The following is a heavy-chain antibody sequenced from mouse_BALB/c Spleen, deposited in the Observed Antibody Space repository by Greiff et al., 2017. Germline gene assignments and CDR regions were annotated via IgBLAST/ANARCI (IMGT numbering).Heavy chain of an antibody. V-gene: IGHV1-4*02. J-gene: IGHJ4*01. CDR3: ARSGRVRRDYAMDY. D-gene: IGHD2-14*01. CDR2: INPSSGYT. CDR1: GYTFTSYT. Sequence: VQLQESAAELARPGASVKMSCKASGYTFTSYTMHWVKQRPGQGLEWIGYINPSSGYTEYNQKFKDKTTLTADKSSSTAYMQLSSLTSEDSAVYYCARSGRVRRDYAMDYWGQGTSVTVSS.